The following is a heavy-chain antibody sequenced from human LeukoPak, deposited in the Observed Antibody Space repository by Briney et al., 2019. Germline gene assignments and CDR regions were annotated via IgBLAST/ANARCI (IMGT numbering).Heavy chain of an antibody. CDR3: ARFGTSSSRFFDQ. D-gene: IGHD6-6*01. J-gene: IGHJ4*02. Sequence: SETLSLTCTVSGGSISAYYWSWIRQPPGKGLEWIGYIHYSGTTNYYHSLKSRVTIALDTSKNQFSLKLNSVTAADTAVYYCARFGTSSSRFFDQWGQRTLVTVSS. CDR1: GGSISAYY. CDR2: IHYSGTT. V-gene: IGHV4-59*01.